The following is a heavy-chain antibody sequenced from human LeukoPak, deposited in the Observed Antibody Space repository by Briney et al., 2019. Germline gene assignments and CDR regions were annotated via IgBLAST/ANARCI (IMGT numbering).Heavy chain of an antibody. D-gene: IGHD6-19*01. CDR3: ARAMSYTGHLGW. J-gene: IGHJ4*02. Sequence: SETLSLTCTVSGGSITNYYWSWIRQPPGKGLEWIGYIYYSGSTNYNPSLKSRVTISVDTSKNQFSLSLSSVTAADTAVYYCARAMSYTGHLGWWGQGTLVTVSS. CDR2: IYYSGST. V-gene: IGHV4-59*08. CDR1: GGSITNYY.